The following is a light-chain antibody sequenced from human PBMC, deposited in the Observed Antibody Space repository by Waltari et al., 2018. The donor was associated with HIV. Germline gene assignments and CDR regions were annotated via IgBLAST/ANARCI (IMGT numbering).Light chain of an antibody. CDR3: QVWDGRGDPVI. CDR2: DDR. V-gene: IGLV3-21*02. Sequence: SYVLTQPPSVSVAPGQTARITCGGNNIAATKSVHWYRLNPGQAPVVVIYDDRDRPSGIPDRFSGSSSGDTATLTISRAEAGDEADYYCQVWDGRGDPVIFGGGNKLAVV. CDR1: NIAATKS. J-gene: IGLJ2*01.